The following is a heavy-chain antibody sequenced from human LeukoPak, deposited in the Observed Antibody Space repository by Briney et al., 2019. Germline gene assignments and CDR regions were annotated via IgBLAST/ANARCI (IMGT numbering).Heavy chain of an antibody. D-gene: IGHD1-1*01. CDR2: IHTSGST. CDR1: GGSISSYY. CDR3: ARRLATYSFDY. V-gene: IGHV4-4*07. Sequence: NPSETLSLTCTVSGGSISSYYWNWIRQPAGKGLEWIGRIHTSGSTNYNPSLKSRVTISVDTSKNQFSLKLSSVTAADTAVYYCARRLATYSFDYWGQGTLVTVSS. J-gene: IGHJ4*02.